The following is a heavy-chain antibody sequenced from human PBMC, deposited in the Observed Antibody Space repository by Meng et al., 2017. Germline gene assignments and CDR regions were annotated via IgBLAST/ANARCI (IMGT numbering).Heavy chain of an antibody. J-gene: IGHJ4*02. CDR1: GYTFTAYY. CDR2: INPDTGDT. CDR3: ARDENISLGKLFGDY. V-gene: IGHV1-2*06. D-gene: IGHD2-21*01. Sequence: ASVKVSCNPSGYTFTAYYIHWGRQAPGQGLEWMGHINPDTGDTLYAQKFQGRVSMTGDTSISTAYVELSGLRSDDTAVYYCARDENISLGKLFGDYWGQGTLVTVSS.